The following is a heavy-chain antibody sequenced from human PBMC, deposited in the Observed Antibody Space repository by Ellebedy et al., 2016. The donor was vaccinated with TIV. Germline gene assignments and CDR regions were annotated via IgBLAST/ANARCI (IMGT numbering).Heavy chain of an antibody. CDR1: GFTFSSYS. CDR3: ARGLTMYYFDY. D-gene: IGHD3-10*02. V-gene: IGHV3-48*02. J-gene: IGHJ4*02. CDR2: ISSSSSSTI. Sequence: GGSLRLSCAASGFTFSSYSMNWVRQAPGKGLEWVSYISSSSSSTIYYADSVKGRFTISRDNAKNSLYLQMNGLRDEDTAVYYCARGLTMYYFDYWGQGTLVTVSS.